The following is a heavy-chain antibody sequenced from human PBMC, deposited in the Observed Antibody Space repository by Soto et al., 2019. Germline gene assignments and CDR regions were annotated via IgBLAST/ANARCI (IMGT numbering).Heavy chain of an antibody. V-gene: IGHV3-33*01. CDR1: GFTFSSYG. J-gene: IGHJ3*02. D-gene: IGHD5-18*01. CDR3: ARDRSRGYSYGRDAFDI. Sequence: GVSLRLSCAASGFTFSSYGMHWVRQAPGKGLEWVAVIWYDGSNKYYADSVKGRFTISRDNSKNTLYLQMNSLRAEDTAVYYCARDRSRGYSYGRDAFDIWGQGTMVTVSS. CDR2: IWYDGSNK.